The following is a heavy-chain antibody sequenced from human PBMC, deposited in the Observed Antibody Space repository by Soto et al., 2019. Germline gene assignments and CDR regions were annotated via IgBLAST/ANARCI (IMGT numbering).Heavy chain of an antibody. CDR2: ISSSGSTI. D-gene: IGHD4-17*01. CDR3: AKDFETVTTDYYMDV. Sequence: PGGSLRLSCAASGFTFSDYYMGWIRQAPGKGLEWVSYISSSGSTIYYADSVKGRFTISRDNAKNTLYLQMNSLRAEDTAVYYCAKDFETVTTDYYMDVWGKGTTVTVSS. V-gene: IGHV3-11*01. CDR1: GFTFSDYY. J-gene: IGHJ6*03.